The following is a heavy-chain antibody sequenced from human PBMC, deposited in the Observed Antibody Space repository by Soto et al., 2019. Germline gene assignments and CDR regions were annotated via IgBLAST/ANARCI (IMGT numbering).Heavy chain of an antibody. D-gene: IGHD3-10*01. J-gene: IGHJ4*02. V-gene: IGHV1-69*02. CDR2: IIPMLRMA. CDR3: ATNYGSGSTHFDH. CDR1: AGTFDSYT. Sequence: QVQLVQSGAEVKKPGSSVKVSCSASAGTFDSYTISWVRQVPGQGLEWIGRIIPMLRMANFAQNFQGRVTMNADESTSTAYMVLSSLRSEDTAVYFCATNYGSGSTHFDHWGQGTPVTVTS.